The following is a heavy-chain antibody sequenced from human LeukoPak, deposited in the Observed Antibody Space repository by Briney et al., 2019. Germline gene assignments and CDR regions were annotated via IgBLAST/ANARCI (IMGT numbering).Heavy chain of an antibody. Sequence: GGSLRLSCAASGFTFSDYDMHWVRQAPGKRLEWVAVIWSDGSNKDYADSVKGRFTISRDNSKNTLYLQMNTLRADDTVVYYCARDLALYSSSAPFDYWGQGTLVTVSS. CDR2: IWSDGSNK. CDR1: GFTFSDYD. J-gene: IGHJ4*02. D-gene: IGHD6-6*01. CDR3: ARDLALYSSSAPFDY. V-gene: IGHV3-33*01.